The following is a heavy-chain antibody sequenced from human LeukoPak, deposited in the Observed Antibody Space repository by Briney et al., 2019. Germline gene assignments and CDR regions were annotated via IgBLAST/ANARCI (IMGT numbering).Heavy chain of an antibody. CDR2: IYYSGST. CDR3: ARADPVVTDYYYYGMDV. D-gene: IGHD3-22*01. Sequence: PSETLSLTCTVSGGSISSYYWSWIRQPLGKGLEWIGYIYYSGSTNYNPSLKSRVTISVDTSKNQFSLKLSSVTAADTAVYYCARADPVVTDYYYYGMDVWGQGTTVTVSS. J-gene: IGHJ6*02. CDR1: GGSISSYY. V-gene: IGHV4-59*01.